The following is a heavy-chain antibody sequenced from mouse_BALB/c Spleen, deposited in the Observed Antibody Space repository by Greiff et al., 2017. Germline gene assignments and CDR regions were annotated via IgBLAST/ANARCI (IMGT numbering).Heavy chain of an antibody. J-gene: IGHJ4*01. V-gene: IGHV5-4*02. D-gene: IGHD2-4*01. Sequence: EVQRVESGGGLVKPGGSLKLSCAASGFTFSDYYMYWVRQTPEKRLEWVATISDGGSYTYYPDSVKGRFTISRDNAKNNLYLQMSSLKSEDTAMYYCARADYDYDVGAMDYWGQGTSVTVSS. CDR2: ISDGGSYT. CDR3: ARADYDYDVGAMDY. CDR1: GFTFSDYY.